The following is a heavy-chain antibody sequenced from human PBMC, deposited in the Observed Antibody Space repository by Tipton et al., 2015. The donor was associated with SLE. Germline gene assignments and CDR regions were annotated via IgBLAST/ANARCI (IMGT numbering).Heavy chain of an antibody. CDR1: GFTFSRYW. J-gene: IGHJ4*02. V-gene: IGHV3-7*03. CDR3: VRDIGSVTAALGY. CDR2: IKEDGSDK. D-gene: IGHD3-10*01. Sequence: GSLRLSCAASGFTFSRYWMSWVRQAPGKGLEWVANIKEDGSDKYYVDSVKGRFTISSDNAKNSLYLEMNSLRPEDTALYYCVRDIGSVTAALGYWGQGTQVTVSS.